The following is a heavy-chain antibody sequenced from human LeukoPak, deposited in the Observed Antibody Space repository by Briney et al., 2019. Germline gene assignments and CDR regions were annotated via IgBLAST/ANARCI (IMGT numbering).Heavy chain of an antibody. Sequence: PSETLSPTCTVSGGSISSYYWSWIRQPPGKGLEWIGYIYYSGSTNYNPSLKSRVTISVDTSKNQFSQKLSSVTAADTAVYYCARDRRGYSYGYDYWGQGTLVTVSS. CDR3: ARDRRGYSYGYDY. CDR2: IYYSGST. J-gene: IGHJ4*02. V-gene: IGHV4-59*01. CDR1: GGSISSYY. D-gene: IGHD5-18*01.